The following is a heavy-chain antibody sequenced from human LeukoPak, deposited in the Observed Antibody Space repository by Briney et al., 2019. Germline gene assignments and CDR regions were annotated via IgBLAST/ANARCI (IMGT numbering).Heavy chain of an antibody. J-gene: IGHJ4*02. V-gene: IGHV3-11*03. Sequence: GGSLRLSCAASGFTFSDYYMSWIRQAPGKGLEWISYISGDSSYTNYADSVKGRFTISRDDSKNTAYLQMNSLKTEDTAVYYCTRPWDAYFDYWGQGTLVTVSS. CDR1: GFTFSDYY. D-gene: IGHD1-26*01. CDR2: ISGDSSYT. CDR3: TRPWDAYFDY.